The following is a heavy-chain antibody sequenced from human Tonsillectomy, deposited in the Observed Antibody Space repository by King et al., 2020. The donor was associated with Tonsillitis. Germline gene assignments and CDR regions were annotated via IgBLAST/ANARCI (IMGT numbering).Heavy chain of an antibody. J-gene: IGHJ3*02. CDR2: ISGSGGST. Sequence: QLVQSGGDLVQPGGSLRLSCAASGFTFSSYAMSWVRQAPGKGLEWVSDISGSGGSTYYADSVKGRFTISRDNSKNRLYLEMSSLRAEDTAIYYCAKDPVVGSIGGAFDIRGQGTMVTVSS. CDR1: GFTFSSYA. CDR3: AKDPVVGSIGGAFDI. D-gene: IGHD1-26*01. V-gene: IGHV3-23*04.